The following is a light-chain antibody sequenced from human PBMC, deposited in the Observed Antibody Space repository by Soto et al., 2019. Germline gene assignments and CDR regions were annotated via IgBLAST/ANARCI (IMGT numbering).Light chain of an antibody. CDR3: LLSYNGPYV. CDR1: TGAGTNGHY. Sequence: QAVVTQGPSLTVSPGGTVTRTCGSSTGAGTNGHYPYWFQQKPGQAPRTLIYDTTNRHSWAPARFSGSLLGGKAALTLAGAQPEDEAEYYCLLSYNGPYVFGTGTKVTVL. J-gene: IGLJ1*01. CDR2: DTT. V-gene: IGLV7-46*01.